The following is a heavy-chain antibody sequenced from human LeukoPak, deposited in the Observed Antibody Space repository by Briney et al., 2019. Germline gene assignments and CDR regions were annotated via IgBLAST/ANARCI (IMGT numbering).Heavy chain of an antibody. CDR1: GFTFSSYA. CDR3: AKLALYCSSTSCSQPYFDY. CDR2: ISGSGGST. Sequence: GGSLRLSCAASGFTFSSYAMSWVRQAPGKGLEWVSAISGSGGSTYYADSVKGRFTISRDNSKNTLYLQMNSLRAEDTAVYYCAKLALYCSSTSCSQPYFDYWGQGTLVTVSS. V-gene: IGHV3-23*01. D-gene: IGHD2-2*01. J-gene: IGHJ4*02.